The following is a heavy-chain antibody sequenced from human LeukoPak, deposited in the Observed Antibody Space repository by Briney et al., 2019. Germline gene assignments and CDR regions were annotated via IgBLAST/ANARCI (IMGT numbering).Heavy chain of an antibody. V-gene: IGHV3-23*01. CDR2: ISGSGGST. CDR1: GFTFSSYA. D-gene: IGHD3-10*01. J-gene: IGHJ4*02. Sequence: GGSLRLSCAASGFTFSSYAMSWVRQAQGKGLEWVSAISGSGGSTHYADSVKGRFTISRDNSKNTLYLQMNSLRAEDTAVYYCAKVLNYYGSGYFDYWGQGTLVTVSS. CDR3: AKVLNYYGSGYFDY.